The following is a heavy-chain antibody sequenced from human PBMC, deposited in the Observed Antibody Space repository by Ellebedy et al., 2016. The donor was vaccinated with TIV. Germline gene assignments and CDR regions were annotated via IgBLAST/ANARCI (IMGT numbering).Heavy chain of an antibody. Sequence: GESLKISCSASGFTFSSYAMHWVRQAPGKGLEYVSAISSNGGSTYYADSVKGRFTISRDNSKNTLYLQMSSLRAEDTAVYYCVKDPTGGVIIGYFQHWGQGTLVTVSS. CDR3: VKDPTGGVIIGYFQH. CDR2: ISSNGGST. D-gene: IGHD3-10*01. V-gene: IGHV3-64D*09. J-gene: IGHJ1*01. CDR1: GFTFSSYA.